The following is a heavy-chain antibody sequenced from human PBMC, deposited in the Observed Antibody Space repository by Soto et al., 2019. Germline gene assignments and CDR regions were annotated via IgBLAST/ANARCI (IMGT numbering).Heavy chain of an antibody. CDR3: ALGGVRGVYGMDV. D-gene: IGHD3-10*01. V-gene: IGHV4-39*01. CDR2: IYYSGST. CDR1: GGSISSSSYY. J-gene: IGHJ6*02. Sequence: KTSETLSLTCTVSGGSISSSSYYWGWIRQPPGKGLEWIGSIYYSGSTYYNPSLKSRVTISVDTSKNQFSLKLSSVTAADTAVYYCALGGVRGVYGMDVWGQGTTVTVSS.